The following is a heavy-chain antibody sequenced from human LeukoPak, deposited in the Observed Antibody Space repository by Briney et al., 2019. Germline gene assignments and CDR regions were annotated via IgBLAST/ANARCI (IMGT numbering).Heavy chain of an antibody. V-gene: IGHV4-4*02. D-gene: IGHD6-19*01. CDR1: GGSISSSNW. CDR3: ARGVQQWLVAFDI. CDR2: IYHSGST. J-gene: IGHJ3*02. Sequence: SETLSLPCAVSGGSISSSNWWSWVRQPPGKGLEWIGEIYHSGSTNYNPSLKSRVTISVDKSKNQFSLKLSSVTAANTAVYYCARGVQQWLVAFDIWGQGTMVTVSS.